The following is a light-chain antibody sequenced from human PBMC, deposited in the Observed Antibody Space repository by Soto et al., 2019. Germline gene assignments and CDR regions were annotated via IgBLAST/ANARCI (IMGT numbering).Light chain of an antibody. CDR3: LQYYSHSPLT. J-gene: IGKJ4*01. CDR2: KVS. Sequence: DIQVTQSPSTLAASVGDRVTITCRASQSIDSWLAWYQQKPGKAPKLLIYKVSSLESGAPSRFSGSGSVTEFTLTISSLQPDDFATYYCLQYYSHSPLTFGGATKVELK. V-gene: IGKV1-5*03. CDR1: QSIDSW.